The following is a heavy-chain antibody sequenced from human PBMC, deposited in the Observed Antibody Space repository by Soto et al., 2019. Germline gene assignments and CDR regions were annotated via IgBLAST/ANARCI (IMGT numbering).Heavy chain of an antibody. CDR3: AREYQLLSHYYYGMDV. D-gene: IGHD2-2*01. CDR1: GGTFSSYT. Sequence: QVQLVQSGAAVKKPGSSVKVSCKASGGTFSSYTISWVRQAPGQGLEWMGRIIPILGIANYAQKFQGRVTITADKSTSTAYMELSSLRSEDTAVYYCAREYQLLSHYYYGMDVWGQGTTVTVSS. J-gene: IGHJ6*02. CDR2: IIPILGIA. V-gene: IGHV1-69*08.